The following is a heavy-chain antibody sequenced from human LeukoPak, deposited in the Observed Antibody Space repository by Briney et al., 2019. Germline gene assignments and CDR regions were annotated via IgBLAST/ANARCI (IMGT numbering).Heavy chain of an antibody. D-gene: IGHD6-13*01. CDR2: ISYDGSHK. Sequence: PGGSLRLSCAASGFTFSSYGMHWVRQAPGKGPEWMAVISYDGSHKFYTDSVKGRFTISRDNSKNTLYLQMNSLRVEDSALYYCARVPNSSSWPKAAYYYYYGMDVWGQGTTVTVSS. J-gene: IGHJ6*02. CDR1: GFTFSSYG. CDR3: ARVPNSSSWPKAAYYYYYGMDV. V-gene: IGHV3-30*03.